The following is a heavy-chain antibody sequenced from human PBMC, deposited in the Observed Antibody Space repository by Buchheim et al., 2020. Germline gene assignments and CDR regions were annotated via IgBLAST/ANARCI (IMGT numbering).Heavy chain of an antibody. CDR2: IYHSGST. Sequence: QVQLQESGPGPVKPSGTLSLTCAVSGGSISSSNWWSWVRQPPGKGLEWIGEIYHSGSTNYNPSLKSRVTISVDKSKNQFSLKLSSVTAADTAVYYCATFLYGSGKFSFAPLRYGMDVWGQGTT. J-gene: IGHJ6*02. D-gene: IGHD3-10*01. CDR1: GGSISSSNW. V-gene: IGHV4-4*02. CDR3: ATFLYGSGKFSFAPLRYGMDV.